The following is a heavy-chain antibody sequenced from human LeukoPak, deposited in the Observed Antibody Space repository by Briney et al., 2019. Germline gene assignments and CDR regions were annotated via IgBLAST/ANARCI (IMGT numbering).Heavy chain of an antibody. CDR3: GRVFGVVARAFDI. V-gene: IGHV3-74*01. CDR1: GFTFSTKS. J-gene: IGHJ3*02. D-gene: IGHD2-15*01. Sequence: GGSLRLSCAVSGFTFSTKSMNWVRQAPGKGLVWVSRIDGDGSSTSYADSAKGRFTISRDNAKNMLYLQMNSLRADDTAVYYCGRVFGVVARAFDIWGQGTMVTVSS. CDR2: IDGDGSST.